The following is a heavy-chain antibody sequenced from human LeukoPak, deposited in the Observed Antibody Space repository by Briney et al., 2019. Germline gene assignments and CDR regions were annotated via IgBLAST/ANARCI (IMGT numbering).Heavy chain of an antibody. Sequence: GGSLRLSCAASGFTFKNYWMHWVRQAPGKGLVWVSRINSDGSSTNYADSVKGRFTISRDNAKNTLYLQMNSLRAEDTAVYYCARDSGWGTGFDDWGQGTLVTVSS. CDR1: GFTFKNYW. J-gene: IGHJ4*02. D-gene: IGHD6-19*01. CDR3: ARDSGWGTGFDD. V-gene: IGHV3-74*01. CDR2: INSDGSST.